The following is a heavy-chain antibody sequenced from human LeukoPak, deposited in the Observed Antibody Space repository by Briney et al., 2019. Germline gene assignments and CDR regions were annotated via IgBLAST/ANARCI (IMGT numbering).Heavy chain of an antibody. D-gene: IGHD2-2*01. J-gene: IGHJ4*02. Sequence: SGGSLRLSCAASGFTFSSYAMSWVRQAPGKGLEWVSAISGRGGSTYYADSVKGRFTISRDNAKHTLYLQMNSLRAEDTAVYYCAKDRAVVPAATYDYWGQGTLVTVSS. CDR2: ISGRGGST. V-gene: IGHV3-23*01. CDR1: GFTFSSYA. CDR3: AKDRAVVPAATYDY.